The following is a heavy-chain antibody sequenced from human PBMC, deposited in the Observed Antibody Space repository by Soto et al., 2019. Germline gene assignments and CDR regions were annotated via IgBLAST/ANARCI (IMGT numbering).Heavy chain of an antibody. V-gene: IGHV3-30*18. Sequence: GGSLRLSCAASGFTFSSYGMHWVRQAPGKGLEWVAVISYDGSNKYYADSVKGRFTISRDNSKNTLYLQMNSLRAEDTAVYYCAKDGDYCLDYWGQGTLVTVSS. CDR3: AKDGDYCLDY. D-gene: IGHD7-27*01. CDR1: GFTFSSYG. CDR2: ISYDGSNK. J-gene: IGHJ4*02.